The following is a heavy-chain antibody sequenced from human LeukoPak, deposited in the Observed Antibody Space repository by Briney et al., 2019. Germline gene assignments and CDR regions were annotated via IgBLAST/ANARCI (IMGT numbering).Heavy chain of an antibody. CDR3: ARASTVPRRYFDL. V-gene: IGHV4-61*08. J-gene: IGHJ2*01. D-gene: IGHD4-17*01. CDR2: IYYSGST. CDR1: GGSISSGDYY. Sequence: SETLSLTCTVSGGSISSGDYYWSWIRQPPGKGLEWIGYIYYSGSTNYNPSLKSRVTISVDTSKNQFSLKLNSVTAADTAVYYCARASTVPRRYFDLWGRGTLVTVSS.